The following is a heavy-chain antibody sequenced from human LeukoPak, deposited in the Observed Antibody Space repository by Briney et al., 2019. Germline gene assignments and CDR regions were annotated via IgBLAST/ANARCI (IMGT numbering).Heavy chain of an antibody. Sequence: PGGSLRLSCAASGFTFSSYWMHWVRQAPGKGLVWVSRINSDGSSTSYADSVKGRFTISRDNAKNTLYLQMNSLRAEDTAVYYCARAVTTLGAFDIWGQGTMVTVSS. CDR3: ARAVTTLGAFDI. J-gene: IGHJ3*02. CDR2: INSDGSST. CDR1: GFTFSSYW. D-gene: IGHD4-17*01. V-gene: IGHV3-74*01.